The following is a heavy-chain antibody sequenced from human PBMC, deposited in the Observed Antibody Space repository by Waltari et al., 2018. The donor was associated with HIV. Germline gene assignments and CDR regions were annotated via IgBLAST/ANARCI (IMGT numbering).Heavy chain of an antibody. D-gene: IGHD3-16*01. Sequence: QEQLVQSGTEVKKPGASVRVSCKASGYTLIGYYIHWVRQAPGQGLEWIGWLNPKSGATNYAQRFRGRVTFTRDTSVNTAYLDLTGLPIDDTATYFCHRPWDSDHWGSDNWGQGTLVIVSS. CDR2: LNPKSGAT. CDR1: GYTLIGYY. J-gene: IGHJ4*01. V-gene: IGHV1-2*02. CDR3: HRPWDSDHWGSDN.